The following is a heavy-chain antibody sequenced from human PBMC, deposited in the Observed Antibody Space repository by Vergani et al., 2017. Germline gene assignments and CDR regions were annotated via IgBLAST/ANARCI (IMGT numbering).Heavy chain of an antibody. Sequence: EVQLVESGGGLVQPGGSLRLSCAASGFTFSSYSMSWVRQAPGKGLEWVSSISSSSSYIYYADSVKGRFTISRDNAKNALYLQMNRLRAEDTAVYYCAREEDGGNDYWGQGTLVTVSS. CDR1: GFTFSSYS. CDR2: ISSSSSYI. J-gene: IGHJ4*02. CDR3: AREEDGGNDY. D-gene: IGHD4-23*01. V-gene: IGHV3-21*01.